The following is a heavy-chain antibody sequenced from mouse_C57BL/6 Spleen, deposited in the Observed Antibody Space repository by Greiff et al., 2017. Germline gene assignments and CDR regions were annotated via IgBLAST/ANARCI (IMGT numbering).Heavy chain of an antibody. D-gene: IGHD1-1*01. V-gene: IGHV2-5*01. CDR2: IWRGGST. Sequence: QVQLQQSGPGLVQPSQCLSISCTASGFSLTSYGVHWVRQSPGKGLEWLGVIWRGGSTDYNAAFISRLSITKDNSKSQVFFRMNSLQADDTAIYYCAVRSYGVAMDYWGQGTSVTVSS. J-gene: IGHJ4*01. CDR3: AVRSYGVAMDY. CDR1: GFSLTSYG.